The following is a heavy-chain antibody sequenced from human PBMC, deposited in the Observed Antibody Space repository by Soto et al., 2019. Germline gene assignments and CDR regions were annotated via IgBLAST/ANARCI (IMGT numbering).Heavy chain of an antibody. CDR3: ARGDPIPHDYGGTHDY. CDR1: GFTFSSYS. D-gene: IGHD4-17*01. V-gene: IGHV3-21*01. Sequence: GGSLRLSCAASGFTFSSYSMNWVRQAPGKGLEWVSSISSSSSYIYYADSVKGRFTISRDNAKNSLYLQMNSLRAEDTAVYYCARGDPIPHDYGGTHDYWGQGTLVTVSS. J-gene: IGHJ4*02. CDR2: ISSSSSYI.